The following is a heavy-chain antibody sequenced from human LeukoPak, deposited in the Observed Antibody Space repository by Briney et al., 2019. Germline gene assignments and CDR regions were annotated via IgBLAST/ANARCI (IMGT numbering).Heavy chain of an antibody. CDR2: IYSVGST. J-gene: IGHJ4*02. Sequence: PGGSLRLSCAASGFTVSNNYMSWVRQAPGKGLEWVSLIYSVGSTYYADSVKGRLTISRDNSKNTVYPQMNSLRAEDTAVYYCARDPGGSYSHGIWGQGSLVTVSS. CDR1: GFTVSNNY. CDR3: ARDPGGSYSHGI. D-gene: IGHD1-26*01. V-gene: IGHV3-53*01.